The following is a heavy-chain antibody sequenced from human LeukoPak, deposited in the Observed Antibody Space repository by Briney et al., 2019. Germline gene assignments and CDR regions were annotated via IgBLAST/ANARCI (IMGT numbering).Heavy chain of an antibody. CDR3: ARDRPGYCTNGVCYAPLHY. CDR2: ISSSSSYV. J-gene: IGHJ4*02. D-gene: IGHD2-8*01. Sequence: KAGGSLRPSCAASGFTFSSYSMNWVRQAPGKGLEWVSSISSSSSYVYYADSVKGRFTISRDNAKNSLYLQMNSLRAEDTAVYYCARDRPGYCTNGVCYAPLHYWGQGTLVTVSS. V-gene: IGHV3-21*01. CDR1: GFTFSSYS.